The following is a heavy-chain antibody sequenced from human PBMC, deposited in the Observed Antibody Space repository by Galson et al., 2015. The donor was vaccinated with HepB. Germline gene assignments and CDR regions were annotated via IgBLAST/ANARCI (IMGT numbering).Heavy chain of an antibody. D-gene: IGHD2-15*01. J-gene: IGHJ3*02. Sequence: SVKVSCKASGYTFTSYHMHWVRQAPGQGLEWMGIINPSGGSTSYAQKLQGRVTMTRDTSTSTVYMELSSLRSEDTAVYYCARAGRGLDAFDIWGQGTMVTVSS. CDR3: ARAGRGLDAFDI. V-gene: IGHV1-46*04. CDR1: GYTFTSYH. CDR2: INPSGGST.